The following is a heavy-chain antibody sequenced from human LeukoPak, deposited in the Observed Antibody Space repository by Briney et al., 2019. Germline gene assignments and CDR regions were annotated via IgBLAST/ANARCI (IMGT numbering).Heavy chain of an antibody. CDR3: ARHRFSPGLKQLVVNYYFDY. V-gene: IGHV4-39*01. J-gene: IGHJ4*02. Sequence: SETLSLTCTVSGGSISSSSYYWGWIRQPPGKGLEWIGSIYYSGSTYYNPSLKSQFTISVDTSKNQFSLKLSSVTAADTAVYYCARHRFSPGLKQLVVNYYFDYWGQGTLVTVSS. CDR1: GGSISSSSYY. D-gene: IGHD6-6*01. CDR2: IYYSGST.